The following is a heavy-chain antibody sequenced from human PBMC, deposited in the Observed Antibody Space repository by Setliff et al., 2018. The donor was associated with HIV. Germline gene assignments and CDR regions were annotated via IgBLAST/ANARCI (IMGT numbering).Heavy chain of an antibody. D-gene: IGHD3-3*01. Sequence: GASVKVSCKVSGYTLTELSRHWVRQAPGKGLEWMGSFDPKDGKTRYAQKFQGRLTMTEDTSTDTTYMELSSLGSEDTAVYFCATNSRRDFWSGYYAEGFDYWGQGTLVTVSS. CDR3: ATNSRRDFWSGYYAEGFDY. CDR2: FDPKDGKT. V-gene: IGHV1-24*01. J-gene: IGHJ4*02. CDR1: GYTLTELS.